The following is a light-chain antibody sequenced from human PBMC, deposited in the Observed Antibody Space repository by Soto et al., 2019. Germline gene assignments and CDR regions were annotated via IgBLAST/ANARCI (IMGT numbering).Light chain of an antibody. J-gene: IGLJ1*01. V-gene: IGLV2-11*01. Sequence: QSVLTQPRSVSGSPGQSVTISCTGTSSDVGGYNYVSWYQQHPDKAPKLMIYDVSKRPSGVPDRFSGSKSGNTASLTISGLQAEDEADYYCCSYAGSYTNYVFGAGTKV. CDR1: SSDVGGYNY. CDR2: DVS. CDR3: CSYAGSYTNYV.